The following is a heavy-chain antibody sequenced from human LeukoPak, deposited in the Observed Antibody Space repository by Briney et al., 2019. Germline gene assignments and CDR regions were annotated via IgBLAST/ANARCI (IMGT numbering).Heavy chain of an antibody. CDR3: AREGIDYALDY. CDR2: IWYDGSNK. CDR1: GFTFSSYG. J-gene: IGHJ4*02. D-gene: IGHD6-13*01. V-gene: IGHV3-33*01. Sequence: TGGSLRLSCAASGFTFSSYGMHWVRQAPGKGLEWVAVIWYDGSNKYYADSVKGRFTISRDNSKNTLYLQMNSLRAEDTAVYYCAREGIDYALDYWGQGTLVTVSS.